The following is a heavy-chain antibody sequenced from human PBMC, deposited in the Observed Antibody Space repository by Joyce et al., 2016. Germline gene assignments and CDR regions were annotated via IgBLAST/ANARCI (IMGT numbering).Heavy chain of an antibody. D-gene: IGHD6-19*01. J-gene: IGHJ5*02. CDR1: GFTFSTYA. CDR3: ARDSDSSGWLGWFDP. Sequence: QVQLVEYGGGVVQPGRSLRLSCAASGFTFSTYAMHWVRQAPGKGLEWVGVISYDGSSQFYTESVKGRFTLSRDNFNNTLYLQMNSLTTEDTALYYCARDSDSSGWLGWFDPWGQGTQVTVSS. CDR2: ISYDGSSQ. V-gene: IGHV3-30*19.